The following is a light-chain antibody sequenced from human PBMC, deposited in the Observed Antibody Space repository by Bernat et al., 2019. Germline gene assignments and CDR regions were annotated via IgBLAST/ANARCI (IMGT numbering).Light chain of an antibody. Sequence: QSVVTQPPSASGTPGQRVTISCSGSSSNIGSNYVYWYQQVTGTAPKLLIYSNNQRPSGVPDRFSGSKYGTSASLAISGLRSEDEADYYCAAWDDSLTGRVFGGGTKLTVL. CDR3: AAWDDSLTGRV. CDR1: SSNIGSNY. J-gene: IGLJ3*02. CDR2: SNN. V-gene: IGLV1-47*02.